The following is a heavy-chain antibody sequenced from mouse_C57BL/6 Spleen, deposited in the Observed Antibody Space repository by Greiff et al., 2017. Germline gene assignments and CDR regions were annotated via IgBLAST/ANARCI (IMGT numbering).Heavy chain of an antibody. CDR2: IWSGGST. CDR3: ARKEGSNYVNYAMDY. Sequence: VQLQQSGPGLVQPSQSLSITCTVSGFSLTSYGVHWVRQSPGKGLEWLGVIWSGGSTDYNAAFISRLSISKDNSKSQVFFKMNSLQADDTAIYYCARKEGSNYVNYAMDYWGQGTSVTVSS. J-gene: IGHJ4*01. D-gene: IGHD2-5*01. V-gene: IGHV2-2*01. CDR1: GFSLTSYG.